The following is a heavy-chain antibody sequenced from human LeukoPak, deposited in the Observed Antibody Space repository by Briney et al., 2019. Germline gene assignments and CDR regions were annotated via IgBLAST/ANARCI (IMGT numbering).Heavy chain of an antibody. CDR1: GGSISSSSYY. Sequence: SETLSLTCTVSGGSISSSSYYWGWIRQPPGKGLEWIGSIYYSGSTYYNPSLKSRVTISVDTSMNQFSLKLSSVTAADTAVYYCASTGPAVSGFNFDYWGQGTLVTVSS. CDR2: IYYSGST. V-gene: IGHV4-39*01. J-gene: IGHJ4*02. CDR3: ASTGPAVSGFNFDY. D-gene: IGHD3-10*01.